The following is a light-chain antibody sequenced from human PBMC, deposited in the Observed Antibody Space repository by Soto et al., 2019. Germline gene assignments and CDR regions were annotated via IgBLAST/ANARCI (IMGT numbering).Light chain of an antibody. CDR1: QSILYSPNNKNY. V-gene: IGKV4-1*01. Sequence: DIVMTQSPDSLAVSLGERATINCKSSQSILYSPNNKNYLAWYQQKPGQPPKMLIYWASIRESGVPERFISSGSGTVFTVAIITLQFGVVAVYYCQQYYDVPQIFRQGTKVEIK. CDR3: QQYYDVPQI. CDR2: WAS. J-gene: IGKJ1*01.